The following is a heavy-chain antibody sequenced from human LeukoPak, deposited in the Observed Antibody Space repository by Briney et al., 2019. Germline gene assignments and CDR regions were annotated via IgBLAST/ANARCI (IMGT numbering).Heavy chain of an antibody. CDR3: ARDVHRIVVVPAAIGLW. J-gene: IGHJ4*02. Sequence: GGSVKVSCKASGYTFTGYYMHWVRQAPGQGLEWMGWINPNSGGTNYAQKFQGRVTMTRDTSITTAYMELSRLRSDDTAVYYCARDVHRIVVVPAAIGLWWGQGTLVTVSS. V-gene: IGHV1-2*02. D-gene: IGHD2-2*01. CDR2: INPNSGGT. CDR1: GYTFTGYY.